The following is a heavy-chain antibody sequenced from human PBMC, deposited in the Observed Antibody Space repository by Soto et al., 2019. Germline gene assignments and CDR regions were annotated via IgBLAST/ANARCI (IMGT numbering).Heavy chain of an antibody. V-gene: IGHV3-30-3*01. Sequence: QVQLVESGGGVVQPGRSLRLSCAASGFTFSSYAMHWVRQAPGKGLEWVAVISYDGSNKYYADSVKGRFTISRDNSKNTLYLQMNSLRAEDTAVYYCARDWKQWLVLGWFDPWGQGTLVTVSS. D-gene: IGHD6-19*01. CDR2: ISYDGSNK. CDR3: ARDWKQWLVLGWFDP. CDR1: GFTFSSYA. J-gene: IGHJ5*02.